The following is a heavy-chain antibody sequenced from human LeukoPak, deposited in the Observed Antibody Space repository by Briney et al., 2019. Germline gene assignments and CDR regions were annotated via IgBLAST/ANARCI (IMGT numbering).Heavy chain of an antibody. D-gene: IGHD3-10*01. V-gene: IGHV3-23*01. J-gene: IGHJ4*02. CDR1: GFTFSNYA. CDR3: AKHVLLWFGELAYYFDY. Sequence: GGSLRLSCAASGFTFSNYAMTWVRQAPGKGLEWVSAISGSGGSTYYADSVKGRFTISRDNSKNTLYLQLNSLRAEDTAVYYCAKHVLLWFGELAYYFDYWGQGTLVTVSS. CDR2: ISGSGGST.